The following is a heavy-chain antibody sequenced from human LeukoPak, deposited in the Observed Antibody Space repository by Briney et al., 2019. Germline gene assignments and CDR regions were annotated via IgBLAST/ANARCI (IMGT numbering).Heavy chain of an antibody. D-gene: IGHD3-22*01. J-gene: IGHJ6*02. Sequence: SETLSLTCAVYGGSFSGYYWSWIRQPPGKGLEWIGEINHSGSTNSNPSLKSRVTISVDTSKNQFSMKLSSVTAADTAVYYCARVYYDSSGYYYAWYYYGMDVWGQRDTVTVSS. V-gene: IGHV4-34*01. CDR2: INHSGST. CDR3: ARVYYDSSGYYYAWYYYGMDV. CDR1: GGSFSGYY.